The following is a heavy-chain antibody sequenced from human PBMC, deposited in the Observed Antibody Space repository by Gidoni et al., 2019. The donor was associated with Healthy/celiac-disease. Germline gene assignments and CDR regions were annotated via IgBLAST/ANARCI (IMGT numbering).Heavy chain of an antibody. Sequence: AASGFTFSSYSMNWVRKAPGKGLEWVSSISSSSSYIYYADSVKGRFTISRDNAKNSLYLQMNSLRAEDTAVYYCARDTSGITIFGVVDRASYYYYGMDVWGQGTTVTVSS. J-gene: IGHJ6*02. CDR1: GFTFSSYS. V-gene: IGHV3-21*01. CDR2: ISSSSSYI. D-gene: IGHD3-3*01. CDR3: ARDTSGITIFGVVDRASYYYYGMDV.